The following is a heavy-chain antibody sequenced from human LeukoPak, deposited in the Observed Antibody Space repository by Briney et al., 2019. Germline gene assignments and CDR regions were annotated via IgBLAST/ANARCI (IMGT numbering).Heavy chain of an antibody. CDR3: ARDRRYCSGGSCYSNYYYYYGMDV. Sequence: GGSLRLSCTASGFTFSDYYMSWIRQAPGKGLEWVSYISSSGSTIYYADSVKGRFTISRDNAKNSLYLQMNSLRAEDTAVYYCARDRRYCSGGSCYSNYYYYYGMDVWGQGTTVTVSS. CDR1: GFTFSDYY. V-gene: IGHV3-11*01. D-gene: IGHD2-15*01. CDR2: ISSSGSTI. J-gene: IGHJ6*02.